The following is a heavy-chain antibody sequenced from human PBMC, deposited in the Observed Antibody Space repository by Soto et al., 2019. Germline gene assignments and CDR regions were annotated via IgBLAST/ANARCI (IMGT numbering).Heavy chain of an antibody. CDR1: GYSFTSYW. CDR2: IDPSDSYT. J-gene: IGHJ5*02. V-gene: IGHV5-10-1*01. D-gene: IGHD2-2*01. CDR3: ARRVGPTWFDP. Sequence: PGESLKISCKGSGYSFTSYWITWVRQTPGKGLEWMGTIDPSDSYTDYSPSFRGHVTISVDKSINTAYLQWSSLKASDTAVYDCARRVGPTWFDPWGQGTLVTVSS.